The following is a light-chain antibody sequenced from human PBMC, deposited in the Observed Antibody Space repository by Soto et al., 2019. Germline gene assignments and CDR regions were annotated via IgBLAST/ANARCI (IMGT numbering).Light chain of an antibody. J-gene: IGKJ1*01. CDR1: QGISNY. CDR2: AAS. V-gene: IGKV1-27*01. CDR3: QKYNSARWT. Sequence: DIQMTQSPSSLSASVGDRVTITCRASQGISNYLAWYQQKPGKVPKLLIYAASTLQSGVPSRFSGSGSGTDFTLTISGLQPEDVATYYCQKYNSARWTLGQGTKVEI.